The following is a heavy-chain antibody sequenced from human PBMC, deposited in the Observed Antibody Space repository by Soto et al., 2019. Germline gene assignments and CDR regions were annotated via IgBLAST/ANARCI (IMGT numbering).Heavy chain of an antibody. CDR3: SRDGYCSGGSCYSVPVFDY. D-gene: IGHD2-15*01. CDR2: ISSGGSNK. CDR1: GFTFNTYT. V-gene: IGHV3-48*01. J-gene: IGHJ4*02. Sequence: GGSLRLSCTAFGFTFNTYTMNWVRQAPGKGLEWVSYISSGGSNKYYADSVKGRFTISRDNSKNTLYLQMNSLRAEDTAVYYCSRDGYCSGGSCYSVPVFDYWGQGTLVTVSS.